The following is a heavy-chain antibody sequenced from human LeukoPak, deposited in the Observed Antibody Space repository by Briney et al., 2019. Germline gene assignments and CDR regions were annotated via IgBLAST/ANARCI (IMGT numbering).Heavy chain of an antibody. CDR2: IKQDGSEK. CDR3: VRGGRPEIVVVPAAIGDY. CDR1: GFTFSSYW. D-gene: IGHD2-2*02. V-gene: IGHV3-7*01. Sequence: GGSLRLFCAASGFTFSSYWMSWVRQAPGKGLEWVANIKQDGSEKYYVDSVKGRFTISRDNAKNSLYLQMNSLRAEDTAVYYCVRGGRPEIVVVPAAIGDYWGQGTLVTVSS. J-gene: IGHJ4*02.